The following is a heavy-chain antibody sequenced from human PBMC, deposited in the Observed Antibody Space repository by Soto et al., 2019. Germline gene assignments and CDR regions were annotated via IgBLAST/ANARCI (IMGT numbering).Heavy chain of an antibody. D-gene: IGHD3-3*01. CDR1: GGSISSGGYY. V-gene: IGHV4-31*03. CDR3: ARVPYYDFWSGGGDFDY. J-gene: IGHJ4*02. CDR2: IYYSGST. Sequence: TLSLTCTVSGGSISSGGYYWSWIRQHPGKGLEWIGYIYYSGSTYYNPSLKSRVTISVDTSKNQFSLKLSSVTAADTAVYYCARVPYYDFWSGGGDFDYWGPGTLVTVSS.